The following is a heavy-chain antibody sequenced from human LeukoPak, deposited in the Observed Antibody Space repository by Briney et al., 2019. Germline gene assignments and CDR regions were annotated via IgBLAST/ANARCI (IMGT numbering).Heavy chain of an antibody. D-gene: IGHD3-9*01. J-gene: IGHJ4*02. V-gene: IGHV1-18*01. Sequence: ASVKVSCKASGYTFTSYGISWVRQAPGQGLEWMGWISAYNGNTNYAQKLQGRVTMTTDTSTRTAYMELRSLRSDDTAVYYCARDYDIFTPWVRGLGYWGQGTLVTVSS. CDR1: GYTFTSYG. CDR2: ISAYNGNT. CDR3: ARDYDIFTPWVRGLGY.